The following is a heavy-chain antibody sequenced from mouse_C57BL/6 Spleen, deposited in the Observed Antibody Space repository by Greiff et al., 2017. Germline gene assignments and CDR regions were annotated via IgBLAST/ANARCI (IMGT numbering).Heavy chain of an antibody. V-gene: IGHV1-15*01. J-gene: IGHJ4*01. CDR2: IDPETGGT. D-gene: IGHD1-1*01. CDR3: TRGYGSRYYYAMDY. CDR1: GYTFTDYE. Sequence: QVHVKQSGAELVRPGASVTLSCKASGYTFTDYEMHWVKQTPVHGLEWIGAIDPETGGTAYNQKFKGKAILTADKSSSTAYMELRSLTSEDSAVYYCTRGYGSRYYYAMDYWGQGTSVTVSS.